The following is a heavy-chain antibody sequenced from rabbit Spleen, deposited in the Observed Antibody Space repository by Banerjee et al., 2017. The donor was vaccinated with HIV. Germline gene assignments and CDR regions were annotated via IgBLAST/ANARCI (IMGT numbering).Heavy chain of an antibody. Sequence: QSLEESGGDLVKPGASLTLTCTASGFSFSSNYWMCWVRQAPGKGLEWIACIWPNSGTTHYASWAKGRFTISKISSTTVTLQVASLTAADTATYFCARDTTTSGSLWGPGTLVTVS. V-gene: IGHV1S40*01. D-gene: IGHD1-1*01. CDR2: IWPNSGTT. J-gene: IGHJ4*01. CDR3: ARDTTTSGSL. CDR1: GFSFSSNYW.